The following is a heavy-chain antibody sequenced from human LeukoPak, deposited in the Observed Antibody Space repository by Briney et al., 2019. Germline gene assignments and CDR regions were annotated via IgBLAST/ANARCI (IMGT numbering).Heavy chain of an antibody. CDR1: GFTFSSYS. D-gene: IGHD6-6*01. CDR2: ISSSSSYI. Sequence: PGGSLRLSCAASGFTFSSYSMNWVRQAPGKGLEWVSSISSSSSYIYYADSVKGRFTISRDSSKNTLYLQMNNLSAEDTAVYYCAKDRMGYSSSSCDYWGQGTLVTVSS. V-gene: IGHV3-21*04. J-gene: IGHJ4*02. CDR3: AKDRMGYSSSSCDY.